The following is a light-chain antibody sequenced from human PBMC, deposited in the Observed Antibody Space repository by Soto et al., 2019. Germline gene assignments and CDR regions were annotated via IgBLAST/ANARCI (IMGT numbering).Light chain of an antibody. V-gene: IGKV3-11*01. CDR1: QSIGSY. Sequence: ELVLTQSPATLSLSPGERATLSCRASQSIGSYLAWYQQKPGQAPRLLIYSTSNRATGIPARFSGSGSGTDFTLTISSLETEDFAVYYCHQDYDFPRTFGGGTQVEIK. CDR2: STS. CDR3: HQDYDFPRT. J-gene: IGKJ4*01.